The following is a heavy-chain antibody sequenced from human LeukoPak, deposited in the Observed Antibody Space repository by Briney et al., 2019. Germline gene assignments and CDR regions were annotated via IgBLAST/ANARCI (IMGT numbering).Heavy chain of an antibody. V-gene: IGHV4-59*08. J-gene: IGHJ3*02. CDR1: GGSISSYS. CDR2: IYYGGGT. D-gene: IGHD2-21*02. Sequence: PSETLSLSCAEYGGSISSYSRSWIRQPPGKGLEWIGYIYYGGGTNYNPSLKSRVTISVDTSKNQLSLKLSSVTAADTAVYYCARRCCGGWCAFDIWGRGTMVTVSS. CDR3: ARRCCGGWCAFDI.